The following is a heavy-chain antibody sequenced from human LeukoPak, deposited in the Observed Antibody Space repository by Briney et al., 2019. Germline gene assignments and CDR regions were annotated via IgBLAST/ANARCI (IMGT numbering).Heavy chain of an antibody. CDR1: GFSFSDYG. D-gene: IGHD3-3*01. CDR2: IRYDGSNK. V-gene: IGHV3-30*02. J-gene: IGHJ6*03. CDR3: AKRVVIKSTDYFYYYIHV. Sequence: GGSLRLSCEASGFSFSDYGMQWVRQAPGKGLEWVAFIRYDGSNKYYADSVKGRFTVSRDNSQSTLYLQMNSLRVEDTAVYYCAKRVVIKSTDYFYYYIHVWGKGTTVTVSS.